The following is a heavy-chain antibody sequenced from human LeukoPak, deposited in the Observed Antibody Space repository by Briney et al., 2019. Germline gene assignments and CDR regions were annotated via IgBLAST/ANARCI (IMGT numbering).Heavy chain of an antibody. J-gene: IGHJ4*02. Sequence: GGSLRLSCAASGFTFSSYGMSWVRQAPGKGLEWVSAISGSGGTTYYADSVKGRFTISRDNSKNTLYLQMNSLRAEDTAVYYCAKDALIAVAGIQDYWGQGTLVTVSS. CDR2: ISGSGGTT. CDR3: AKDALIAVAGIQDY. D-gene: IGHD6-19*01. CDR1: GFTFSSYG. V-gene: IGHV3-23*01.